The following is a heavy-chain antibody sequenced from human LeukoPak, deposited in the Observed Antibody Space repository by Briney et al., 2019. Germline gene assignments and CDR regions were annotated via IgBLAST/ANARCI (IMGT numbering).Heavy chain of an antibody. CDR1: GYTFTGYY. CDR2: INPNSGGT. J-gene: IGHJ3*02. CDR3: ARDRAGGYRDAFDI. V-gene: IGHV1-2*02. D-gene: IGHD5-24*01. Sequence: ASVKVSCKASGYTFTGYYMHWVRQAPGQGLEWMGWINPNSGGTNYAQNLQGRVTMTTDTSTSTAYMELRSLRSDDTAVYYCARDRAGGYRDAFDIWGQGTMVTVSS.